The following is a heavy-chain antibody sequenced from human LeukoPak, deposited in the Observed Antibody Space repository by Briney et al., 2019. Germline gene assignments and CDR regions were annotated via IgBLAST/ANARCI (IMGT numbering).Heavy chain of an antibody. CDR2: TNHSGST. Sequence: SETLSLTCAVYGGSFSGYYWSWIRQPPGKGLEWIGETNHSGSTNYNPSLKSRVTISVDTSKNQFSLKLSSVTAADTAVYYCARGPVARGALRYYMDVWGKGTTVTVSS. V-gene: IGHV4-34*01. J-gene: IGHJ6*03. D-gene: IGHD5-12*01. CDR3: ARGPVARGALRYYMDV. CDR1: GGSFSGYY.